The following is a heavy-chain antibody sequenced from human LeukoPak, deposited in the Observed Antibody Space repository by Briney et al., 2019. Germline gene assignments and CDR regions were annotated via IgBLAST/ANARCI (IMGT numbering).Heavy chain of an antibody. CDR1: GGSISSYY. V-gene: IGHV4-4*07. CDR3: ARSAVDTADFDY. CDR2: ISSSGST. D-gene: IGHD3-22*01. J-gene: IGHJ4*02. Sequence: SETLSLTCTVSGGSISSYYWSWIRQPAGRGLEWIGRISSSGSTNYNPSLRSRVTMSIDTSTNQFSLKLSSVTAADTAVFYCARSAVDTADFDYWGQGTLVTVSS.